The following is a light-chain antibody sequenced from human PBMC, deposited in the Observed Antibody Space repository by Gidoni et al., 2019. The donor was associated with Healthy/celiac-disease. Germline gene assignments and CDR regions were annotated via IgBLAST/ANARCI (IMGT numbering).Light chain of an antibody. V-gene: IGKV3-20*01. CDR2: GAS. J-gene: IGKJ2*01. CDR1: QSVSSSY. Sequence: EIVLTQSPGTLSLSPGERATISFRASQSVSSSYLAWYQQKPGQAPRLLIYGASSRATGIPDRFSGSGSGTDFTLTISRLEPEDFAVYYCQQYGSSMYTFGQGTKLEIK. CDR3: QQYGSSMYT.